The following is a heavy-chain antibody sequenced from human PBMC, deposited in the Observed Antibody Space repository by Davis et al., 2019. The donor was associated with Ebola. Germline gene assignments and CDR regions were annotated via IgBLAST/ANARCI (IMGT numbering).Heavy chain of an antibody. CDR2: ISYDGSNK. J-gene: IGHJ4*02. CDR3: AKDYYDSSGRYFDY. D-gene: IGHD3-22*01. V-gene: IGHV3-30*18. Sequence: GESLKISCAASVFTFSNYGMHWVRQAPGKGLEWVAVISYDGSNKYYADSVKGRFTISRDNSKNTPYLQMNSLRAEDTAVYYCAKDYYDSSGRYFDYWGQGTLVTASS. CDR1: VFTFSNYG.